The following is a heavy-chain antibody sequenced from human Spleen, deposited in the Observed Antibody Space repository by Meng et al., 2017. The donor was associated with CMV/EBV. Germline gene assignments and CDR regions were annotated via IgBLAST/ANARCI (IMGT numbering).Heavy chain of an antibody. D-gene: IGHD3-3*01. Sequence: ASVKVSCKASGYTFISYDINWVRQATGQRLEWMGWMNPNSGNTGYAQNFQGRVTITRNTSINPAYMELSSLRSEDTAVYYCARDPPSRFDDTFDVWGQGAMVTVSS. CDR3: ARDPPSRFDDTFDV. J-gene: IGHJ3*01. V-gene: IGHV1-8*01. CDR1: GYTFISYD. CDR2: MNPNSGNT.